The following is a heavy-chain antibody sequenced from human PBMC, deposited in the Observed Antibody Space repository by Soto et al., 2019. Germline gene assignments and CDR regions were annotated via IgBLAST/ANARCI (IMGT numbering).Heavy chain of an antibody. V-gene: IGHV4-34*01. CDR2: INHSGST. D-gene: IGHD6-6*01. CDR3: ARVIGGIKYSSSSSPPYYFDY. J-gene: IGHJ4*02. Sequence: PSETLALTCAVYGGSFSGYYGSWIRKPPGKGLEWIGEINHSGSTNYNPSLKSRVTISVDTSKNQFSLKLSSVTAADTAVYYCARVIGGIKYSSSSSPPYYFDYWGQGTLVTVSS. CDR1: GGSFSGYY.